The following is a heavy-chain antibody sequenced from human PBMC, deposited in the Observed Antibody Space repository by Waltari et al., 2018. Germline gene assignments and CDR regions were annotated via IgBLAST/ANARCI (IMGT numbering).Heavy chain of an antibody. CDR2: VSDSGNT. V-gene: IGHV4-59*01. CDR3: ARVTRTPRGRSGWYHYFYGLDV. CDR1: RGSISSYY. J-gene: IGHJ6*02. D-gene: IGHD6-19*01. Sequence: QVLLQESGPGLVKPSETLSLTCTISRGSISSYYWTWIRQPPGRGLEWIGCVSDSGNTNYNPSLKSRVTISVDTSTNQFSLKMSSVTAADTALYYCARVTRTPRGRSGWYHYFYGLDVWGQGTTVTVSS.